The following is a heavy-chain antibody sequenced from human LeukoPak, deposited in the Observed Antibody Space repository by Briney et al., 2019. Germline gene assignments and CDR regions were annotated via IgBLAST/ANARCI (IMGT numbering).Heavy chain of an antibody. Sequence: PGGSLRLSCAASGFTFSTYGMQWVRQAPGKGLEWVAFIRYDGSNKFYGDSVKGRFTISRDNSKNTLFLQLNSLRPDDTAVYYCAKDLYSSGWYEPVDYWGQGTLVAVSS. CDR3: AKDLYSSGWYEPVDY. CDR2: IRYDGSNK. D-gene: IGHD6-19*01. V-gene: IGHV3-30*02. J-gene: IGHJ4*02. CDR1: GFTFSTYG.